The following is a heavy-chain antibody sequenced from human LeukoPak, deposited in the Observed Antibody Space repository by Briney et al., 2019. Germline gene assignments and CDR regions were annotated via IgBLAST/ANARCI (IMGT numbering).Heavy chain of an antibody. J-gene: IGHJ5*01. D-gene: IGHD1-1*01. CDR1: GYAFSAYG. Sequence: ASVKVSCKASGYAFSAYGITWMRRAPGQGLEWMGWINNPPRNTVYAQSLQGRVTMTTDTSTNTAYMELRGLTSDDTAVYYCARDVGPGTHAPGFDSWGQGTLVAVSS. CDR2: INNPPRNT. V-gene: IGHV1-18*01. CDR3: ARDVGPGTHAPGFDS.